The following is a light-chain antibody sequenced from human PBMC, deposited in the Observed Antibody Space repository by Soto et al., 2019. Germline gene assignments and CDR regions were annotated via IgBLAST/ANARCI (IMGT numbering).Light chain of an antibody. CDR2: GAS. J-gene: IGKJ1*01. V-gene: IGKV3-20*01. Sequence: EIVLTQSPGTLSLSPGERATLSCRASQSVSSSYLAWYQQKPGQAPRLLIYGASSRATGIPVRFSGSGSGTDFTLTISRLDPEDFAVYYCQQYGSSPSWTFGQGTKVEIK. CDR3: QQYGSSPSWT. CDR1: QSVSSSY.